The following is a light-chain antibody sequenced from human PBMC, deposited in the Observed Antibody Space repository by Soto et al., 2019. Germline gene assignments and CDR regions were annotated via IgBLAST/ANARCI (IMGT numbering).Light chain of an antibody. CDR2: EVS. V-gene: IGLV2-8*01. CDR1: SSVVGAYNY. Sequence: QSALTQPPSASGSPGQSVTISCTGTSSVVGAYNYVSWYQQHPGRAPKLMIYEVSKRPSGVPDRFSGSKSGNTASLTVSGLQAEDEADYYCSSYAGSNNLVFGGGTKLTVL. CDR3: SSYAGSNNLV. J-gene: IGLJ2*01.